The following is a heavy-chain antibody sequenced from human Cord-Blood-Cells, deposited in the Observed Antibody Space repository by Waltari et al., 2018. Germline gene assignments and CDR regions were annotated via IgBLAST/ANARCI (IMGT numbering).Heavy chain of an antibody. CDR1: GFTFSSYG. V-gene: IGHV3-30*02. CDR3: ARDHRSYAFDY. D-gene: IGHD1-26*01. CDR2: IGYDRSNK. J-gene: IGHJ4*02. Sequence: QVQLVESGGGVVQPVRSLRLSCAASGFTFSSYGMHWVRQAPGTGVELVACIGYDRSNKYYADSVKCRFTISRDNSKNTLYLQMNSLRSEYTAVYYCARDHRSYAFDYWGQGTLVTVSS.